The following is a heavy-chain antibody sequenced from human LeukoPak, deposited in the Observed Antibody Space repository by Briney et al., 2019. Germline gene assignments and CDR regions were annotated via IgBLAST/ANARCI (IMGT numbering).Heavy chain of an antibody. CDR2: INHSGSP. CDR1: GASFSGYY. Sequence: SSETLSLTCAVYGASFSGYYWSWIRQPPGKGLEWIGEINHSGSPNYNPSLKSRVTISVDTSKNQFSLKLSSVTAADTAVYYCAGGGPYYYDSRGYYYPRYFDCWGHGTLVTVAS. D-gene: IGHD3-22*01. J-gene: IGHJ4*03. V-gene: IGHV4-34*01. CDR3: AGGGPYYYDSRGYYYPRYFDC.